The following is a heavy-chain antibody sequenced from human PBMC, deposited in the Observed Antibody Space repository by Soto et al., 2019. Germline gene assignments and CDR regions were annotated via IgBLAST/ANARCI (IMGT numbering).Heavy chain of an antibody. V-gene: IGHV3-23*01. Sequence: GGSLRLSCAVSGFTFSSYVMSWVRQAPGKGLEWVSTISGSGDSTNYADSVKGRFTISRDNSKNTLYLKMNSLRAEDTAVYYCAKVLGSGSYYCFDYWGQGTLVTVSS. D-gene: IGHD3-10*01. J-gene: IGHJ4*02. CDR1: GFTFSSYV. CDR3: AKVLGSGSYYCFDY. CDR2: ISGSGDST.